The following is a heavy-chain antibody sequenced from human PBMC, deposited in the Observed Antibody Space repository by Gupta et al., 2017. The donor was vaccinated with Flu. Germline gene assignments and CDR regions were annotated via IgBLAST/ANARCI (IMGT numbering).Heavy chain of an antibody. CDR1: LTFGEHW. J-gene: IGHJ5*02. Sequence: LTFGEHWMGWVRQAPGKGPELVANIRRDGGSIRYTDFGRGRFTISRDNAKNSVYLQMNSLRAEDTAVYYCGKDVEPGGKDAWGQGTVGTVSS. D-gene: IGHD2-15*01. V-gene: IGHV3-9*01. CDR3: GKDVEPGGKDA. CDR2: IRRDGGSI.